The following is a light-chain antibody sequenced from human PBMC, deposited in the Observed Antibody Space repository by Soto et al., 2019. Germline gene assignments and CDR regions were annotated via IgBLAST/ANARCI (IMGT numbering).Light chain of an antibody. Sequence: QSVLTQPPSLSATPGQRVNISCSGSFSNIGDNAVNWYQQLPGAAPKLLIYLNDQRPSGVPDRFSGSKSGTSAFLAISGLQSEDEADYYCAAWVDSLNALFGTGTKLTVL. CDR1: FSNIGDNA. CDR2: LND. CDR3: AAWVDSLNAL. J-gene: IGLJ1*01. V-gene: IGLV1-44*01.